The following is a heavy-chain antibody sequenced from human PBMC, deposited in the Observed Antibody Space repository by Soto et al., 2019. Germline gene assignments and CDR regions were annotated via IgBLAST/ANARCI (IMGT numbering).Heavy chain of an antibody. CDR1: GFTFSSFV. Sequence: EVQLLESGGGLVQPGGSLRLSCGASGFTFSSFVKTWVRQAPGKGLEWVSTISGSGSTYYADSVKGRFTISRDNSKNTLYLQMNSLRAEDTAVYYCAKDLIGTVADASDIWGQGTMVTVSS. D-gene: IGHD1-20*01. J-gene: IGHJ3*02. CDR3: AKDLIGTVADASDI. V-gene: IGHV3-23*01. CDR2: ISGSGST.